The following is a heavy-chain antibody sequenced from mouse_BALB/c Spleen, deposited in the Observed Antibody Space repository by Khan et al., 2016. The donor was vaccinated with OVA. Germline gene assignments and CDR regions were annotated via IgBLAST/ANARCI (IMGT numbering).Heavy chain of an antibody. CDR2: IWSDGST. CDR3: ARQPYYHYYIVDY. Sequence: VQLQESGPGLVAPSQSLSITCTISGFSLTDYGVHWVRQPPGKGLEWLVVIWSDGSTTNYSALISRLSIIKDKSKSQIFLNMNSLQTDDTAMYYSARQPYYHYYIVDYWGQGTTVTVSS. D-gene: IGHD2-10*01. J-gene: IGHJ4*01. V-gene: IGHV2-6-1*01. CDR1: GFSLTDYG.